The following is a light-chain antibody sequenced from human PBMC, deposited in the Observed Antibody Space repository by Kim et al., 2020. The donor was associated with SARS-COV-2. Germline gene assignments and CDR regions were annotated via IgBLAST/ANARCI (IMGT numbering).Light chain of an antibody. Sequence: ASLGSRVTITCRASQNLDSWLAWYQQKPGQPPKLLIYDASILESGVPSRFSGNGSGTEFTLTISNLQPDDFATYYCQQYNSYWYSFGQGTKLEI. CDR1: QNLDSW. V-gene: IGKV1-5*01. CDR2: DAS. J-gene: IGKJ2*01. CDR3: QQYNSYWYS.